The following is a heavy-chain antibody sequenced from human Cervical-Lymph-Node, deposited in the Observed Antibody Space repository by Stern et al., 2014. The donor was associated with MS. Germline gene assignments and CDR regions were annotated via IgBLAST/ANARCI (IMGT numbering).Heavy chain of an antibody. D-gene: IGHD4-17*01. V-gene: IGHV1-46*03. J-gene: IGHJ4*02. CDR2: INPSGGST. CDR3: AXXRLDYXDYGYYFDY. Sequence: VQLVESEAEVKKPGASVKVSCKASGYTFTSYYMHWVRQAPGQGLEWMGIINPSGGSTSYAQKFQGRVTMTRDTSTSTVYMELSSXXSEDTAVXYCAXXRLDYXDYGYYFDYWGQGTLVTV. CDR1: GYTFTSYY.